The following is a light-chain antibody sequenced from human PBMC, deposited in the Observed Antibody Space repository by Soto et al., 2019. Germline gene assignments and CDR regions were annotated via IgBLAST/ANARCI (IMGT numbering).Light chain of an antibody. Sequence: QSALTQPPSASGSPGQSVTISCTGTSSDIGGYNFVSWYQQHPGKAPKLMIDEVNKRPSGVPDRSSGSKSGNTASLTVSGLQAEDEADYYCSSYADTNNLVFGGGTKVTVL. V-gene: IGLV2-8*01. CDR2: EVN. J-gene: IGLJ2*01. CDR1: SSDIGGYNF. CDR3: SSYADTNNLV.